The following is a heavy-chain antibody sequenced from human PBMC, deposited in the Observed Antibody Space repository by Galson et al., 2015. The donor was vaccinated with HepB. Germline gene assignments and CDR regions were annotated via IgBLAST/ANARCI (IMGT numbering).Heavy chain of an antibody. J-gene: IGHJ6*02. V-gene: IGHV3-7*03. D-gene: IGHD3-10*01. CDR2: IKQDGSEK. CDR1: GFTFSSYW. Sequence: SLRLSCAASGFTFSSYWMSWVRQAPGKGLEWVANIKQDGSEKYYVDSVKGRFTISRDNAKNSLYLQMNSLRAEDTAVYYCAREKGRYYYGSGSHYYYYGMDVWGQGTTVTVSS. CDR3: AREKGRYYYGSGSHYYYYGMDV.